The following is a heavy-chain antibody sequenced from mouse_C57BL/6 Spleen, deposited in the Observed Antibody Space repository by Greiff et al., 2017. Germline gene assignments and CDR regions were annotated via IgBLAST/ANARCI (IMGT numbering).Heavy chain of an antibody. D-gene: IGHD4-1*01. J-gene: IGHJ3*01. CDR1: GYTFTSYW. CDR3: ARAGAGTGAY. Sequence: QVQLQQPGAELAKPGASVKLSCKASGYTFTSYWMQWVKQRPGQGLEWIGEIDPSDSYTNYNQKFKGKATLTVDTSSSTAYMQLSSLTSEDSAVYYCARAGAGTGAYWGQGTLVTVSA. CDR2: IDPSDSYT. V-gene: IGHV1-50*01.